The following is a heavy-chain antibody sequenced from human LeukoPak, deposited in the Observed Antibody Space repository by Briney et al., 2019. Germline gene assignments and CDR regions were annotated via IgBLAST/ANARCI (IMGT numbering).Heavy chain of an antibody. CDR3: ASYSSSRYYYGMDV. CDR1: GYTFTGYY. D-gene: IGHD6-13*01. J-gene: IGHJ6*02. CDR2: INPNSGGT. Sequence: GASVKVSCKASGYTFTGYYMHWVRQAPGQGLEWMGRINPNSGGTNYAQKFQGRVTITRDTSISTAYMELSRLRSDDTAVYYCASYSSSRYYYGMDVWGQGTTVTVSS. V-gene: IGHV1-2*06.